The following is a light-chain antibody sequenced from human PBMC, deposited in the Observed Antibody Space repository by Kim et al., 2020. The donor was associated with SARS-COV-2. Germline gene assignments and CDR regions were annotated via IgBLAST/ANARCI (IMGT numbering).Light chain of an antibody. Sequence: SYELTQPPSVSVAPGKTARITCGGNNIGSKSVHWYQQMPGQAPVLVIYYDSDRPSGIPERFSGSNSGNTATLTISRVEAGDEADYYCQVWDSSSDHVVFG. J-gene: IGLJ2*01. CDR2: YDS. CDR1: NIGSKS. CDR3: QVWDSSSDHVV. V-gene: IGLV3-21*04.